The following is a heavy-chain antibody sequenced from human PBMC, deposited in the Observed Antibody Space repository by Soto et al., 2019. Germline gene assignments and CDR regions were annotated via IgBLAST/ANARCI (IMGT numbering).Heavy chain of an antibody. V-gene: IGHV3-21*01. Sequence: GGSLRLSCAASGFTFSSYSTNWVRQAPGKGLEWVSSISSSSSYIYYADSVKGRFTISRDNAKNSLYLQMNSLRAEDTAVYYCARGRVSATRPAHFDYWGQGTLVTVSS. CDR1: GFTFSSYS. D-gene: IGHD2-21*02. CDR2: ISSSSSYI. J-gene: IGHJ4*02. CDR3: ARGRVSATRPAHFDY.